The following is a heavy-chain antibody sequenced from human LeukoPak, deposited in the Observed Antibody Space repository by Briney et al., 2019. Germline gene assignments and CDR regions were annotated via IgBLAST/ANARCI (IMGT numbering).Heavy chain of an antibody. D-gene: IGHD2-15*01. V-gene: IGHV1-2*02. CDR2: INPNSGGT. CDR1: GYTFTGYY. CDR3: ASRVVVAAIAGDAFDI. J-gene: IGHJ3*02. Sequence: ASVKVSCKASGYTFTGYYMHWVRQAPGQGLEWMGWINPNSGGTNYAQKFQGRVTMTRDTSISTAYMELSRLRSDDTAVYYCASRVVVAAIAGDAFDIWGQGTMVTVSS.